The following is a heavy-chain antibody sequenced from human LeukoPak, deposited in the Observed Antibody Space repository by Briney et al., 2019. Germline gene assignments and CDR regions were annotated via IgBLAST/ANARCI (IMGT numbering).Heavy chain of an antibody. D-gene: IGHD6-13*01. V-gene: IGHV3-21*01. J-gene: IGHJ4*02. CDR3: ARGGDSSTWSQVDY. Sequence: GGCLSLSCPAAGFSFSSYSMGWVRQAPGNGLEWVSSITRSSSYIYYADSVKGRFTISRDNAKNSLYLRMNSLRAEDTAVYYCARGGDSSTWSQVDYWGQGILVTVSS. CDR2: ITRSSSYI. CDR1: GFSFSSYS.